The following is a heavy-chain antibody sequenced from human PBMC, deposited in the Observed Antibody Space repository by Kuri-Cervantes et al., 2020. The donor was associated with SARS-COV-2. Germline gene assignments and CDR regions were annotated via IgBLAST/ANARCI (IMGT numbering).Heavy chain of an antibody. Sequence: GGSLRLSCAASGFTFSSYWMSWVRQAPGKGLGWVANIKPDGSEKNYVDSVKGRFTISRDNAKNSLYLQTNSLRVEDTAVYYCAKSGRQYDVWGQGTMVTVSS. CDR3: AKSGRQYDV. J-gene: IGHJ3*01. CDR2: IKPDGSEK. D-gene: IGHD3-10*01. CDR1: GFTFSSYW. V-gene: IGHV3-7*01.